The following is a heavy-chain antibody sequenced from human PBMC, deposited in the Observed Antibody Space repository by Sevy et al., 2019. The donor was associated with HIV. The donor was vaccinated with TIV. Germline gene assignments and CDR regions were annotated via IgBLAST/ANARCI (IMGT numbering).Heavy chain of an antibody. CDR1: GFTVSSNY. D-gene: IGHD3-3*01. CDR2: IYSGGST. J-gene: IGHJ6*02. Sequence: GESLKISCAASGFTVSSNYMSWVRQAPGKGLEWVSVIYSGGSTYYADSVKGRFTISRDNSKNTLYLQMNSLRAEETAVYYCARSYDFWSGHYGMDVWGQGTTVTVSS. V-gene: IGHV3-53*01. CDR3: ARSYDFWSGHYGMDV.